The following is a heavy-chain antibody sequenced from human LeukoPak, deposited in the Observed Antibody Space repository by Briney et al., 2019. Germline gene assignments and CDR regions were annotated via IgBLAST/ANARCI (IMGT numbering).Heavy chain of an antibody. CDR3: ARGITMVRGALDP. CDR1: GGSISSGDYY. J-gene: IGHJ5*02. D-gene: IGHD3-10*01. Sequence: SETLSLTCTVSGGSISSGDYYWSWIRQPPGKGLEWIGYIYYSGSTYYNPSLKSRVTISVDTSKNQFSLKLSSVTAADTVVYYCARGITMVRGALDPWGQGTLVTVSS. V-gene: IGHV4-30-4*08. CDR2: IYYSGST.